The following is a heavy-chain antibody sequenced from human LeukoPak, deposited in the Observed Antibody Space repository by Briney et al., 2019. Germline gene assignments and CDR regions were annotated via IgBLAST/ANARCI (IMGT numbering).Heavy chain of an antibody. CDR1: GFPFSSYG. V-gene: IGHV3-30*02. CDR3: GRGRPRGYSGYVIDY. CDR2: IRYDGSYK. D-gene: IGHD5-12*01. J-gene: IGHJ4*02. Sequence: SGGSLRLSCAASGFPFSSYGMHWVRQAPGKGLEWVAFIRYDGSYKYHADSVKGRFTISRDNSKNTLYLQMNSLRAEDTAAFYCGRGRPRGYSGYVIDYWGQGTPITVSS.